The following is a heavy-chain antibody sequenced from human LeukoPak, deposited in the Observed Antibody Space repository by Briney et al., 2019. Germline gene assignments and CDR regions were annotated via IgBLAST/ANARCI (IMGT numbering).Heavy chain of an antibody. CDR2: IYHSGST. V-gene: IGHV4-38-2*02. CDR3: ASSYNWNDGSDY. D-gene: IGHD1-1*01. Sequence: SETLSPTCTVSGYSISSGYYWGWIRQPPGKGLEWIGSIYHSGSTYYNPSLKSRVTISVDTSKNQFSLKLSSVTAADTAVYYCASSYNWNDGSDYWGQGTLVTVSS. CDR1: GYSISSGYY. J-gene: IGHJ4*02.